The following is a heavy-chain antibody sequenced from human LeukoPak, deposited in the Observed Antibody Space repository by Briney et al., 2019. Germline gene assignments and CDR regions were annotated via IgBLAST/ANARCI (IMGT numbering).Heavy chain of an antibody. D-gene: IGHD3-9*01. V-gene: IGHV3-23*01. CDR1: GFTFSSYA. CDR3: AKTLRYFDWLSDFDY. Sequence: GASLRLSCAASGFTFSSYAMSWVRQAPGKGLEWVSAISGSGGSTYYADSVKGRFTISRDNSKNTLYLQMNSLRAEVTAVYYCAKTLRYFDWLSDFDYWGQGTLVTVSS. J-gene: IGHJ4*02. CDR2: ISGSGGST.